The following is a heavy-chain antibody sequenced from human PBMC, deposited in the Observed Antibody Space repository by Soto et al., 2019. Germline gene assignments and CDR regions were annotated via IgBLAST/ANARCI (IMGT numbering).Heavy chain of an antibody. CDR1: GYTFTSYG. D-gene: IGHD3-10*01. J-gene: IGHJ5*02. CDR3: ARDVPDGSGSDWFDP. CDR2: ISAYNGNT. V-gene: IGHV1-18*01. Sequence: ASVKVSCKASGYTFTSYGISWVRQAPGQGLEWMGWISAYNGNTNCAQKLQGRVTMTTDTSTSTAYTELRSLRSDDTAVYYCARDVPDGSGSDWFDPWGQGTLVTVSS.